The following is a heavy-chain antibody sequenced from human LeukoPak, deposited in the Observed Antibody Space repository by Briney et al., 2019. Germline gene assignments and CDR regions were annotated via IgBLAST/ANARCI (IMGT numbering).Heavy chain of an antibody. CDR3: ARTGYCSSASCPNDAFDI. J-gene: IGHJ3*02. V-gene: IGHV1-8*01. D-gene: IGHD2-2*01. CDR2: MNPNSGNT. Sequence: ASVKVSCKASGYTFTSYDINWVRQATGQGLEWMGWMNPNSGNTGYAQKFQGRVTMTRNTSISTAYMELSSLRSEDTAVYYCARTGYCSSASCPNDAFDIWGQGKMVTVSS. CDR1: GYTFTSYD.